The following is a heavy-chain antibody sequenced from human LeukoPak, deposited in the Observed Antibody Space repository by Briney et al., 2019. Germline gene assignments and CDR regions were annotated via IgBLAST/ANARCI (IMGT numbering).Heavy chain of an antibody. CDR2: FDPEDGET. Sequence: ASVKVSCKVSGYTLTELSMHWVRQAPGKGRERMGGFDPEDGETIYAQKFQGTVTMTEDTSTDTAYMELSSLRSEDTAVYYCAIGSYFRWLPTDFDYWGQGTLVTVSS. J-gene: IGHJ4*02. V-gene: IGHV1-24*01. D-gene: IGHD5-24*01. CDR1: GYTLTELS. CDR3: AIGSYFRWLPTDFDY.